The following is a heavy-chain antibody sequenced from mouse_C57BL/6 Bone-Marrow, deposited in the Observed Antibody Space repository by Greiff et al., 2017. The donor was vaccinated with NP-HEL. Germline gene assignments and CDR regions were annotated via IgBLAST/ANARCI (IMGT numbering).Heavy chain of an antibody. CDR1: GFTFSDYY. D-gene: IGHD2-3*01. CDR3: ARDEGYGHYFDY. CDR2: INYDGSST. J-gene: IGHJ2*01. Sequence: EVHLVESEGGLVQPGSSMKLSCTASGFTFSDYYMAWVRQVPEKGLEWVANINYDGSSTYYLDSLKSRFIISRDNAKNILYLQMSSLKSEDTATYYCARDEGYGHYFDYWGQGTTLTVSS. V-gene: IGHV5-16*01.